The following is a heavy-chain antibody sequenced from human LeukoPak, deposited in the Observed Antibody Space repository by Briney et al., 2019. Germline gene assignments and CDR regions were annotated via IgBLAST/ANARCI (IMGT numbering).Heavy chain of an antibody. Sequence: PGGSLRLSCAASGFTFSSYEMNWVRQAPGKGLEWVSYIVSRSASIYYADSVKGRFTISRYNAKQSLYLQMNGLRAEDTAVYHCARDRAHYDISANAFDVWGQGTMVTVSS. CDR2: IVSRSASI. CDR3: ARDRAHYDISANAFDV. V-gene: IGHV3-48*03. J-gene: IGHJ3*01. CDR1: GFTFSSYE. D-gene: IGHD3-22*01.